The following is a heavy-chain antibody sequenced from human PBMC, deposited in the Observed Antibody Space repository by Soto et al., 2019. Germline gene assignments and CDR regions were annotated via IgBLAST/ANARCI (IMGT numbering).Heavy chain of an antibody. V-gene: IGHV1-18*01. CDR1: GYTFTNYA. D-gene: IGHD6-13*01. CDR3: ARDSLYSADWQRFDS. Sequence: QVQLVQSGVEVKKPGASVKVSCKASGYTFTNYAISWVRQAPGRGLEWMGWVNTYNGNPNYAQIFQGRVTMTTDTSTGTAYMELRSLTSDDSAVYYCARDSLYSADWQRFDSWGQGTLVTASS. J-gene: IGHJ4*02. CDR2: VNTYNGNP.